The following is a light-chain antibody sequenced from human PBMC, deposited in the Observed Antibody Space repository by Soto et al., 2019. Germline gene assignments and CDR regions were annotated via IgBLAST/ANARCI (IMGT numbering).Light chain of an antibody. Sequence: EIVLTQSPGTLSLSPGERATLSCRASQSVSSKYLVWYQQKPGQAPRLLIYGASSRATGIPDRFSGSGSGTDFTLTISRLEPEDFAVYYRQQYGSSPYTFGQGTKLEIK. J-gene: IGKJ2*01. CDR2: GAS. CDR1: QSVSSKY. V-gene: IGKV3-20*01. CDR3: QQYGSSPYT.